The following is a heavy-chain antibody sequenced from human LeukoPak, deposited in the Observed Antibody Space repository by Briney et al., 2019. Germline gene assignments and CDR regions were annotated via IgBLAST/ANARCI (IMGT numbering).Heavy chain of an antibody. CDR1: GFSFSIQR. CDR3: VKDRKPDSRYNFDY. Sequence: GGSLRLSCEASGFSFSIQRMHWVRQAPGKGLVWVAVIVGSGGGIYYAASVEGRFTISRDNSKNILYLQMNSLRVEDTATYYCVKDRKPDSRYNFDYWGQGTLVTVSS. J-gene: IGHJ4*02. D-gene: IGHD3-22*01. V-gene: IGHV3-23*01. CDR2: IVGSGGGI.